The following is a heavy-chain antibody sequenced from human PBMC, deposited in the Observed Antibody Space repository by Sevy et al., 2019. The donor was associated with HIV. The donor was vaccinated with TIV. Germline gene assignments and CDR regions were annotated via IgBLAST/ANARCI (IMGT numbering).Heavy chain of an antibody. CDR3: ARSRGAILAVVPAASDWYFDL. J-gene: IGHJ2*01. Sequence: GGSLRLSCAASGFTFSSYDMHWVRQATGKGLEWVSAIGTAGDTYYPGSVKGRFTISRENAKNSLYLQMNSLRAGDTAVYYCARSRGAILAVVPAASDWYFDLWGRGTLVTVSS. D-gene: IGHD2-2*01. CDR1: GFTFSSYD. V-gene: IGHV3-13*01. CDR2: IGTAGDT.